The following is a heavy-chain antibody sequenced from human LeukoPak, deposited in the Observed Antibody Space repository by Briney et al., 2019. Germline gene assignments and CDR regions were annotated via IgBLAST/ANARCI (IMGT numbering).Heavy chain of an antibody. V-gene: IGHV3-30*02. CDR1: GFTFSSYG. CDR2: IRYDGSNE. CDR3: ANLARPLDY. D-gene: IGHD6-6*01. Sequence: GGSLRLSCVASGFTFSSYGMHWVRQAPGKGLEWVAFIRYDGSNEYVDSVKERFTISRDNSKNLLYLQMNSLKPEDTAVYYCANLARPLDYWGQGALVTVSS. J-gene: IGHJ4*02.